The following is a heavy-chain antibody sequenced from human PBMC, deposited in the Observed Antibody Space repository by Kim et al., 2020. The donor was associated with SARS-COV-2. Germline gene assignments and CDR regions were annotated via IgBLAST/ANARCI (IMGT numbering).Heavy chain of an antibody. CDR1: GYTFTSYD. CDR2: MNHNSGNT. Sequence: ASVKVSCKASGYTFTSYDINWVRQATGQGLEWMGWMNHNSGNTGYAQKFQGRVTMTRNTSISTAYMELSSLRSEDTAVYYCARGRIKQWLLTLYYFDYWGQGTLVTVSS. CDR3: ARGRIKQWLLTLYYFDY. V-gene: IGHV1-8*01. J-gene: IGHJ4*02. D-gene: IGHD6-19*01.